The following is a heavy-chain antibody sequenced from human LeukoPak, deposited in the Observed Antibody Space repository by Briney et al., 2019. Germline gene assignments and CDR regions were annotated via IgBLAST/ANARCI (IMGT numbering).Heavy chain of an antibody. D-gene: IGHD5-18*01. CDR2: ISGSGGST. CDR1: GFTFSSHA. V-gene: IGHV3-23*01. CDR3: ARDTGYSYGLTYWYFDL. Sequence: PGGSLRLSCAASGFTFSSHAMSWVRQAPGKGLEWVSAISGSGGSTYYADSAKGRFTISRDNAKNSLYLQMNSLRAEDTAVYYCARDTGYSYGLTYWYFDLWGRGTLVTVSS. J-gene: IGHJ2*01.